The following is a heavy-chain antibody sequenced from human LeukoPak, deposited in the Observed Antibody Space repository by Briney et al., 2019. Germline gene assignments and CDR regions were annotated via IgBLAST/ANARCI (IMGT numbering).Heavy chain of an antibody. CDR2: IYYSGTT. CDR1: GFTFSGYSLN. J-gene: IGHJ4*02. CDR3: ARHKCSGIYCPFDY. D-gene: IGHD2-15*01. V-gene: IGHV4-39*01. Sequence: GSLRLSCAASGFTFSGYSLNWVRQPPGKGLEWIATIYYSGTTYYNPSLKSRVTISVDTSKNQFSLKLSSVSASDMAVYYCARHKCSGIYCPFDYWGQGTLVTVSS.